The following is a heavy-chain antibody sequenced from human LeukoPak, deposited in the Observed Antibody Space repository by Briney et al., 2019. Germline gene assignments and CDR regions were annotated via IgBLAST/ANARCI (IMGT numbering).Heavy chain of an antibody. CDR2: IYYSGST. CDR3: AREGIAARQYNWFDP. J-gene: IGHJ5*02. V-gene: IGHV4-39*07. Sequence: SETLSLTCTVSGGSISSSSYYWGWIRQPPGKGLEWIGSIYYSGSTYYNPSLKSRVTISVDTSKNQFSLKLSSVTAADTAVYYCAREGIAARQYNWFDPWGQGTLVTVSS. D-gene: IGHD6-6*01. CDR1: GGSISSSSYY.